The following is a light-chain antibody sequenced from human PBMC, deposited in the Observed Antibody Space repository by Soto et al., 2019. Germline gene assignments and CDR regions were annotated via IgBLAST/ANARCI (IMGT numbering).Light chain of an antibody. J-gene: IGKJ1*01. Sequence: EIVMTQSPATLSVSPGERATLSCRASQCVSSNLAWYQQKPGQAPRLLIYGASTRATGIPARFSGSRSGTEFTLTISSLQSEDFAVYYCQQYNNWPRTFGQGTKVEIK. V-gene: IGKV3-15*01. CDR3: QQYNNWPRT. CDR1: QCVSSN. CDR2: GAS.